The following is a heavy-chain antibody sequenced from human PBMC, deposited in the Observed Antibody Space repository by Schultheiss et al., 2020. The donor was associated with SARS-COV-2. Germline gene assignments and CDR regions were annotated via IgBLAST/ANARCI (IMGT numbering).Heavy chain of an antibody. CDR3: ARYYSFYYAMDV. V-gene: IGHV1-18*01. CDR2: ISVYDGNT. CDR1: GYTFTSYG. Sequence: ASVKVSCKASGYTFTSYGISWVRQAPGQGLEWMGGISVYDGNTNFAQKFQGRVTLTTDTSTNTAYMELTSLRSDDTAVYYCARYYSFYYAMDVWGQGTTVTVSS. J-gene: IGHJ6*02.